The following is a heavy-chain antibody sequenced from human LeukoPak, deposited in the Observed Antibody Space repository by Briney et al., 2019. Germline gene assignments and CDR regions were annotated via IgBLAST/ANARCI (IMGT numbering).Heavy chain of an antibody. Sequence: GGSLRLPCAASGFTFSDYWMSWVRQAPGKGLEWVANIKQDGSEKYYVDSVKGRFTISRDNAKNSLYLQMNSLRAEDTAVYYCARDRSSGYESPFDYWGQGTLVTVSS. CDR3: ARDRSSGYESPFDY. V-gene: IGHV3-7*01. J-gene: IGHJ4*02. CDR2: IKQDGSEK. CDR1: GFTFSDYW. D-gene: IGHD5-12*01.